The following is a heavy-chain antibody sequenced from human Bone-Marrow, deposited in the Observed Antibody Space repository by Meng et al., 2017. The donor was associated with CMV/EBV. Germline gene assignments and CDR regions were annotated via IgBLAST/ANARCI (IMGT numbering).Heavy chain of an antibody. V-gene: IGHV4-59*01. Sequence: SETLSLTCTVSGGSISSYYWSWIRQPPGKGLEWIGYIYYSGSTNYNPSLKSRVTISVDTSKNQFSLKLSPLTAADTAGYYCARELGGRTAMATSSLNWFDPWGQGTLVTVSS. CDR1: GGSISSYY. CDR3: ARELGGRTAMATSSLNWFDP. D-gene: IGHD5-18*01. J-gene: IGHJ5*02. CDR2: IYYSGST.